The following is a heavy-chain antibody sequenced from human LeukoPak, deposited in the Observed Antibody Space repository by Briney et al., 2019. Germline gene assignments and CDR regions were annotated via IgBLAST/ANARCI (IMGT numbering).Heavy chain of an antibody. Sequence: GRSLRLSCAASGFTFSDYYMSWIRQAPGKGLGWVSYISSSSSTIYYADSVKGRFTISRDNAKNSLYLQMNSLRAEDTAVYYCARERVPHYYYYYMDVWGKGTTVTVSS. J-gene: IGHJ6*03. CDR3: ARERVPHYYYYYMDV. CDR1: GFTFSDYY. CDR2: ISSSSSTI. V-gene: IGHV3-11*04.